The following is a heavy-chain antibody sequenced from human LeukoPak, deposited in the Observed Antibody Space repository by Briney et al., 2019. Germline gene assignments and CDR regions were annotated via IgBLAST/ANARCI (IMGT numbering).Heavy chain of an antibody. CDR3: ARERAYCGGDCYPWYFDY. CDR2: IWYDGSNK. D-gene: IGHD2-21*02. V-gene: IGHV3-33*08. J-gene: IGHJ4*02. Sequence: PGGSLRLSCAASGFTVSSNYMSWVRQAPGKGLEWVAVIWYDGSNKYYADSVKGRFTISRDNSKNTLYLQMNSLRAEDTAVYYCARERAYCGGDCYPWYFDYWGQGTLVTVSS. CDR1: GFTVSSNY.